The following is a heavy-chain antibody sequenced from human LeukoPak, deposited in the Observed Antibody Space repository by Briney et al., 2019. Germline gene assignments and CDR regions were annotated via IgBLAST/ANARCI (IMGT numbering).Heavy chain of an antibody. V-gene: IGHV4-31*03. CDR2: IYYSGST. D-gene: IGHD3-22*01. J-gene: IGHJ4*02. Sequence: SETLSLTCTVSGGSISSGGYYWSWIRQHPGKGLEWIGYIYYSGSTYYNPSLKSRVTISVDTSKNQFSLKLRSVTAADTAVYYCASDYYDSSGYTYYFDYWGQGTLVTVSS. CDR3: ASDYYDSSGYTYYFDY. CDR1: GGSISSGGYY.